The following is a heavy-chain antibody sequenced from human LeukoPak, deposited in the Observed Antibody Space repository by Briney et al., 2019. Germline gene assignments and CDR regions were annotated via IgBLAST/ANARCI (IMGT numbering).Heavy chain of an antibody. Sequence: PGGSLRLSCAASGFTFSDSYMSWIRQAPGKGLEWVSFISSSSSYTNHADSVKGRFTISRDNAKNSLYLQMNSLRAEDTAVYYCARGGRDYPFDYWGQGTLVTVSS. CDR3: ARGGRDYPFDY. J-gene: IGHJ4*02. V-gene: IGHV3-11*05. CDR1: GFTFSDSY. D-gene: IGHD4-11*01. CDR2: ISSSSSYT.